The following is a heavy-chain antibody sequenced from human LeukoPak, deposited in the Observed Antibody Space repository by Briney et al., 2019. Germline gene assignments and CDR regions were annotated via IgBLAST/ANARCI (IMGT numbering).Heavy chain of an antibody. CDR2: IYYSGST. V-gene: IGHV4-39*07. CDR1: GGSISSSSYY. J-gene: IGHJ3*02. CDR3: ARSPMVRGLEGEAFDI. Sequence: SETLSLTCTVSGGSISSSSYYWGWIRQPPGKGLEWIGSIYYSGSTYYNPSLKSRVTISVDTSKNQFSLKLSSVTAADTAVYYCARSPMVRGLEGEAFDIWGQGTMVTVSS. D-gene: IGHD3-10*01.